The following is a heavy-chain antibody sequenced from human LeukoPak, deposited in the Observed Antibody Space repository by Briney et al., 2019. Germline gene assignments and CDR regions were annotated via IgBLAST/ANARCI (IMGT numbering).Heavy chain of an antibody. D-gene: IGHD3-16*02. CDR3: AKDSGYDYVWGSYRYFDY. Sequence: GGSLRLSCAASGFTFDEYGMSWVRQAPGKGLEWVSGISWNSGSIGYADSVKGRFTISRDNAKNSLYLQMNSLRAEDTALYYCAKDSGYDYVWGSYRYFDYWGQGTLVTVSS. J-gene: IGHJ4*02. V-gene: IGHV3-9*01. CDR1: GFTFDEYG. CDR2: ISWNSGSI.